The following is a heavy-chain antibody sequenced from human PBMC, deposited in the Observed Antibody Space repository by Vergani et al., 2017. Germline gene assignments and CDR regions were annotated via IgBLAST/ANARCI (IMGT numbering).Heavy chain of an antibody. J-gene: IGHJ3*02. CDR1: GFTFDHYP. Sequence: EVQLVESGGGVVQPGGSLRLSCAASGFTFDHYPMHWVRQAPGKGLEWVSLISGDGGSTYYADSVKGRFTIYRDNSKNSLYLQMNSLRTEDTAFYYCAKPLVAYSSGFDAFDIWGQGTMVTVSS. CDR3: AKPLVAYSSGFDAFDI. D-gene: IGHD6-19*01. V-gene: IGHV3-43*02. CDR2: ISGDGGST.